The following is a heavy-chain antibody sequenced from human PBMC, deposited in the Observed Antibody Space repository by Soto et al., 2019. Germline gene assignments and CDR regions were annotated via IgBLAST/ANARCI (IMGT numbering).Heavy chain of an antibody. CDR1: GFIFSNYW. J-gene: IGHJ4*02. V-gene: IGHV3-7*03. Sequence: GGSLRLSCAASGFIFSNYWMSWVRQAPGKGLEWVANIKQDGSEKYYVDSVKGRFTISRDNAKNSLYLQMNSLRVEDTAIYYCAKPLQVYWGQGTQVTASS. CDR2: IKQDGSEK. CDR3: AKPLQVY.